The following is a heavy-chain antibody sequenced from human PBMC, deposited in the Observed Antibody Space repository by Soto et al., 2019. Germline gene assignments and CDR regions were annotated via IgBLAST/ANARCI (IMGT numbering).Heavy chain of an antibody. CDR2: INSDGTTT. CDR3: AVARTSGRNWCDP. Sequence: EVQLVESGGGLVQPGGSLRLSCAASGFTFSNDWMHWVRQAPGKGLVWVSRINSDGTTTNYADSVKGRFTISRDNAKNTLYLQMSSLRAEDTAIYYCAVARTSGRNWCDPWGQGTLVTVSS. CDR1: GFTFSNDW. V-gene: IGHV3-74*01. J-gene: IGHJ5*02. D-gene: IGHD6-6*01.